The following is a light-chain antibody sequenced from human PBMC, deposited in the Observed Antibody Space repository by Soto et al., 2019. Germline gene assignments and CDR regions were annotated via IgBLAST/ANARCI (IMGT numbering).Light chain of an antibody. CDR3: SSHTSYSTRV. Sequence: QSALTQPASVSGSPGQSIAISCTGTSSDVSGYNYVSWYQQHPGKAPKLMIHEVSNRPSGVSDRFSGSKSGNTASLTISGLQADDEADYYCSSHTSYSTRVFGTGTKLTVL. CDR1: SSDVSGYNY. CDR2: EVS. J-gene: IGLJ1*01. V-gene: IGLV2-14*01.